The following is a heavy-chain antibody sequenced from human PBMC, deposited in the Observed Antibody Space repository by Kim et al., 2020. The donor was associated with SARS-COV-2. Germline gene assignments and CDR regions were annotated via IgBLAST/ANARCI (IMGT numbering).Heavy chain of an antibody. J-gene: IGHJ4*02. V-gene: IGHV5-51*01. D-gene: IGHD3-16*01. Sequence: YSPSFQGKVTISADKSTTTAYLQWSSLKASDTAMYYCARSAGPYDYYFDYWGQGTLVTVSS. CDR3: ARSAGPYDYYFDY.